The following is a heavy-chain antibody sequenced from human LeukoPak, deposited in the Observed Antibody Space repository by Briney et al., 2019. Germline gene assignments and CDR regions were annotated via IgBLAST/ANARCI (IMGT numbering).Heavy chain of an antibody. Sequence: ASVKVSCKASGYTFTSYYMHWVRQAPGQGLEWMGIINPSGGSTSYAQKFQGRVTMTTDTSTSTAYMELRSLRSDDTAVYYCARVGVWFGELPYWGQGTLVTVSS. CDR2: INPSGGST. D-gene: IGHD3-10*01. J-gene: IGHJ4*02. CDR1: GYTFTSYY. V-gene: IGHV1-46*01. CDR3: ARVGVWFGELPY.